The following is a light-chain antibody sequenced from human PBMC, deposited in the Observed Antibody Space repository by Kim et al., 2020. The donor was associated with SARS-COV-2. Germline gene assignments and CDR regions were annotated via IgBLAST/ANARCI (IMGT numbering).Light chain of an antibody. CDR2: AAS. V-gene: IGKV1-27*01. CDR3: QKYNSASRT. CDR1: QGIANS. Sequence: SVGDRVTITCRASQGIANSLAWYQQKPGKVPQVLIYAASVLQSGVPSRFSGSGSGTDFTLTISSLQTDDVATYYCQKYNSASRTFGQGTKVDIK. J-gene: IGKJ1*01.